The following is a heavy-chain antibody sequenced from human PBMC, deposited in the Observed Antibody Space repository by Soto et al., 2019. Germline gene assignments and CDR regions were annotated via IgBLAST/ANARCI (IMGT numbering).Heavy chain of an antibody. V-gene: IGHV3-23*01. J-gene: IGHJ6*02. CDR3: VKPPVITASYYYYDLDV. CDR2: ISGSGIST. CDR1: GFTFSTYP. Sequence: GGSLRLSCAASGFTFSTYPMSWVRQAPGKGLEWVSGISGSGISTYYTDSVKGRFTISRDNSKNTVFLQMNSLRDEDTAVYYCVKPPVITASYYYYDLDVWGQGNKVTVAS. D-gene: IGHD4-4*01.